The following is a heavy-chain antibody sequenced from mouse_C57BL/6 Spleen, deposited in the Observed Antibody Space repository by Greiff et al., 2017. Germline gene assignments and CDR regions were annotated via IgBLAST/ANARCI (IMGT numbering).Heavy chain of an antibody. V-gene: IGHV5-9*01. CDR2: ISGGGGNT. J-gene: IGHJ4*01. D-gene: IGHD1-1*01. Sequence: EVKLVESGGGLVKPGGSLKLSCAASGFTFSSYTMSWVRQTPEKRLEWVATISGGGGNTYYPDSVKGRFTISRDNAKNTLYLQMSSLRSEDTALYYCARATSYYCGSCFYAMDYWGQGTSVTVSS. CDR1: GFTFSSYT. CDR3: ARATSYYCGSCFYAMDY.